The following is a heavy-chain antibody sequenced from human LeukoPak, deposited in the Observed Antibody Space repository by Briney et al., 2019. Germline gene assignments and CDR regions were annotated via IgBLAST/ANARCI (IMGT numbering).Heavy chain of an antibody. V-gene: IGHV3-30*02. D-gene: IGHD2-2*01. J-gene: IGHJ3*02. CDR2: IRYDGSNK. CDR1: GFTFSSYG. Sequence: GSPRLSCAASGFTFSSYGMHWVRQAPGKGLEWVAFIRYDGSNKYYADSVKGRFTISRDNSKNTLYLQMNSLRAEDTAVYYCAREGGEYCSSTSCPPDAFDIWGQGTMVTVSS. CDR3: AREGGEYCSSTSCPPDAFDI.